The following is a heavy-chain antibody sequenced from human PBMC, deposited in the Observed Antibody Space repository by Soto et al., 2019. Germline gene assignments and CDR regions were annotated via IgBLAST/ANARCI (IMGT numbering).Heavy chain of an antibody. CDR2: IHKSGSDT. Sequence: EVQLLESGGGLVQPGGSLRLSCAASGFTFSSYAMSWVRQAPGKGLEWVSAIHKSGSDTYYLDSVKGRFTISRDNSNNVLYLQMDTLRAEDTAIYSCAKVSTSGTYYYFDYWGQGTLVTVSS. CDR1: GFTFSSYA. V-gene: IGHV3-23*05. J-gene: IGHJ4*02. D-gene: IGHD1-26*01. CDR3: AKVSTSGTYYYFDY.